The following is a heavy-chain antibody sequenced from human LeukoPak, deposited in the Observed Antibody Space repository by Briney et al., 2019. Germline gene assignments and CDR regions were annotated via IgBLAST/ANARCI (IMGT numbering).Heavy chain of an antibody. J-gene: IGHJ4*02. V-gene: IGHV1-18*01. D-gene: IGHD1-26*01. CDR2: ISGSNGNT. CDR1: GYTFNRYG. Sequence: ASVKVSCKAFGYTFNRYGVSWVRQAPGQGLEWIGWISGSNGNTNYAQNFQGRVTMTSDSSTSTAYMELRSLRSDDTAVYYCMRSDRGTYYYFDYWGQGTLVTVSS. CDR3: MRSDRGTYYYFDY.